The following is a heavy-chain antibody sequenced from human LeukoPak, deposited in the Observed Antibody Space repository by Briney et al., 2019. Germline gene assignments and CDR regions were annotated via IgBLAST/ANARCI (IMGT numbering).Heavy chain of an antibody. J-gene: IGHJ4*02. CDR3: TTESAVVVAAHDY. CDR2: ISWNSGRI. Sequence: GGSLRLSCAASGFTFDDYAMHWVRQAPGKGLEWVSGISWNSGRIGYADSVKGRFTISRDNAKNSLYLQMNSLRAEDTALYYCTTESAVVVAAHDYWGQGTLVTVSS. CDR1: GFTFDDYA. D-gene: IGHD2-15*01. V-gene: IGHV3-9*01.